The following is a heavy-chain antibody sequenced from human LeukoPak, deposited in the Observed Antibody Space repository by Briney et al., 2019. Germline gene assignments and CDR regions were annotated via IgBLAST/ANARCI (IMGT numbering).Heavy chain of an antibody. CDR1: GGSISSYF. V-gene: IGHV4-59*01. CDR3: ARVGVGTTMDV. CDR2: IYYSGGT. J-gene: IGHJ6*02. D-gene: IGHD2-21*02. Sequence: PSETLSLTCTVSGGSISSYFWSWIRQPPGKGLEWIGYIYYSGGTNYNPSLKSRVTISVDTSKNQFSLKLSSVTAADTAVYYCARVGVGTTMDVWGQGTTVTVSS.